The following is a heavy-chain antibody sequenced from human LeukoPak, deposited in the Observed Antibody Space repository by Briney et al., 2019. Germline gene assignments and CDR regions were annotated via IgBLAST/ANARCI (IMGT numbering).Heavy chain of an antibody. J-gene: IGHJ4*02. V-gene: IGHV4-59*08. CDR1: GGSSSSYY. D-gene: IGHD5-12*01. Sequence: SETLSLTCTVSGGSSSSYYWSWIRQPPGKGLEWIGYIYYRGGTNYNPSLESRVTISGDTSKNEFSLKLTSVTAADTAVYYCARGRLIVAPGVHYFEYWGQGTLVTVSS. CDR3: ARGRLIVAPGVHYFEY. CDR2: IYYRGGT.